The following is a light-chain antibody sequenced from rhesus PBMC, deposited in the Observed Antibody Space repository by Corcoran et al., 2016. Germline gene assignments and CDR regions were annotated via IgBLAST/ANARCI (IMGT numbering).Light chain of an antibody. CDR2: KAS. V-gene: IGKV1-74*01. J-gene: IGKJ3*01. CDR3: QHGYGTPFT. Sequence: DIQMTQSPSSLSASVGDRVTITCRASENVNYYLNWYQQKPGKAPKLMIYKASTLQSGVPLRFSGSGSGTDYTLTISSLQPEDVATYYCQHGYGTPFTFGPGTKLDI. CDR1: ENVNYY.